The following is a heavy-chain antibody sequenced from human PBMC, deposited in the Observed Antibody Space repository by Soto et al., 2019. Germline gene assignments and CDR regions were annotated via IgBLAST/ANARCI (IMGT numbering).Heavy chain of an antibody. Sequence: EVQLLESGGGLVQPGGSLRLSCAASGFTFSSYAMSWVRQAPGKGLEWVSAIYSGGSTYYADSVKGRFTISRDNSKNTLYLQMNSLRAEDTAVYYCARSFSGGCFCAFDIWGQGTMVTVSS. J-gene: IGHJ3*02. CDR3: ARSFSGGCFCAFDI. CDR1: GFTFSSYA. D-gene: IGHD2-15*01. CDR2: IYSGGST. V-gene: IGHV3-23*05.